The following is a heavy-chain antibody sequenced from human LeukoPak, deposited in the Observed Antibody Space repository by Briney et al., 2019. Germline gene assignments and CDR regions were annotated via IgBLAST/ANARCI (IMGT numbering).Heavy chain of an antibody. J-gene: IGHJ4*02. CDR2: IYTSGST. V-gene: IGHV4-61*02. CDR3: ARDGYSSSWLTYYFDY. CDR1: GCSISSGSYY. D-gene: IGHD6-13*01. Sequence: SQTLSLTCTVSGCSISSGSYYWSWIRQPAGKGREWIRRIYTSGSTNYNPSIKSRVTISVDTSKNQFSLKLSSVTAADTAVYYCARDGYSSSWLTYYFDYWGQGTLVTVSS.